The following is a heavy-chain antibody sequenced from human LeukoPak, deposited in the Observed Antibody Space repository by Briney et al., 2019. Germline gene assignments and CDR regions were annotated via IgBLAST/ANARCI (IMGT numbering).Heavy chain of an antibody. CDR1: GYTFTSYG. V-gene: IGHV1-18*01. Sequence: GASVKVSCKASGYTFTSYGISWVRQAPGQGLEWMGWISAYNGNTNYAQKLQGRVTMTTDTSTSTAYMELRSLRSDDTAVYYCARAQIYGLGILSDDYWGQGTLVTVSS. J-gene: IGHJ4*02. CDR3: ARAQIYGLGILSDDY. D-gene: IGHD3-9*01. CDR2: ISAYNGNT.